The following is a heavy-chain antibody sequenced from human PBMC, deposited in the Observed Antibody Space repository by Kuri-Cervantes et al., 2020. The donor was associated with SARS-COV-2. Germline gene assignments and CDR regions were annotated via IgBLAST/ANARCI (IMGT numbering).Heavy chain of an antibody. Sequence: GSLRLSCAASGFTFSSYSMNWIRQPPGKGLEWIGEINHSGSTNYNPSLKSRVTISVDTSKNQFSLKLSSVTAADTAVYYCASLTSYSSSSYYYYYYYMDVWGKGTTVTVSS. CDR3: ASLTSYSSSSYYYYYYYMDV. CDR2: INHSGST. V-gene: IGHV4-34*01. J-gene: IGHJ6*03. D-gene: IGHD6-6*01. CDR1: GFTFSSYS.